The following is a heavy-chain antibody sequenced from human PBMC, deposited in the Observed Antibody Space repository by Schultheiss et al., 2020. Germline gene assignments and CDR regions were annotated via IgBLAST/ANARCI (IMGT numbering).Heavy chain of an antibody. Sequence: GGSLRLSCAASGFTFSNYWMHWVRQTPGKGLEWVAVISYDGSNKYYADSVKGRFTISRDNSKNTLYLQMNSLRAEDTAVYYCAGEGRVRGVLDSWGQGTLVTVSS. D-gene: IGHD3-10*01. CDR3: AGEGRVRGVLDS. CDR1: GFTFSNYW. CDR2: ISYDGSNK. V-gene: IGHV3-30-3*01. J-gene: IGHJ5*01.